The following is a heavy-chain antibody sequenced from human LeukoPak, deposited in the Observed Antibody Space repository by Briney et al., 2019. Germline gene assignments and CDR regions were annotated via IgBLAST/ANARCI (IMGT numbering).Heavy chain of an antibody. CDR3: AKDTPASTPEWELPVLQAFDI. V-gene: IGHV3-23*01. J-gene: IGHJ3*02. CDR2: ISGSGGST. D-gene: IGHD1-26*01. CDR1: GFTFSDYY. Sequence: QTGGSLRLSCAASGFTFSDYYMSWIRQAPGKGLEWVSAISGSGGSTYYADSVKGRFTISRDNSKNTLYLQMNSLRAEDTAVYYCAKDTPASTPEWELPVLQAFDIWGQGTMVTVSS.